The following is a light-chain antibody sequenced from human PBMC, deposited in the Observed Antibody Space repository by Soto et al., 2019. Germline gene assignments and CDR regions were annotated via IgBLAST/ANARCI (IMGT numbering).Light chain of an antibody. CDR2: AAS. J-gene: IGKJ3*01. CDR1: QGISSY. V-gene: IGKV1-9*01. CDR3: QQLNSYRFT. Sequence: DIQLTQSPSFLSGSVGDRVTITCRASQGISSYLAWYQQKPGKAPKLLIYAASTLQSGVPSRFSGSGSGTEFTLTISSLQPEDFATYYCQQLNSYRFTFGPGTKVDIK.